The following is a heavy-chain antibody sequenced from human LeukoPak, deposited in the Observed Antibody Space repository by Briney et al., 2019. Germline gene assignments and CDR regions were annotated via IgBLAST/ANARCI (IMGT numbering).Heavy chain of an antibody. CDR1: GFTFSRYG. CDR2: ISSDGTNK. CDR3: AKDPRAVAGNNYYRMDV. D-gene: IGHD6-19*01. V-gene: IGHV3-30*18. Sequence: GGSLRLSCAASGFTFSRYGMYWVRQAPGKGLEWVAVISSDGTNKYYADSVEGRFTISRDNSKNTLYLQMNSLRAEDTAVYYCAKDPRAVAGNNYYRMDVWGQGTTVSVSS. J-gene: IGHJ6*02.